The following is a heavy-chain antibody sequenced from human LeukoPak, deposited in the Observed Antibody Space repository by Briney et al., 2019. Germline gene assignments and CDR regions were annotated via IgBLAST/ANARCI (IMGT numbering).Heavy chain of an antibody. V-gene: IGHV1-18*01. J-gene: IGHJ4*02. CDR2: ISTYNGNT. D-gene: IGHD1-26*01. CDR1: GYTSTSFG. Sequence: SVKISGKAPGYTSTSFGLSWRRQVQGQGLWSMGWISTYNGNTNYVQNLQGRVTMTTDTSTRTAYMDLRSLSSDDTAVYYCAIRTGTYPYYFDYWGQGTLVTVSS. CDR3: AIRTGTYPYYFDY.